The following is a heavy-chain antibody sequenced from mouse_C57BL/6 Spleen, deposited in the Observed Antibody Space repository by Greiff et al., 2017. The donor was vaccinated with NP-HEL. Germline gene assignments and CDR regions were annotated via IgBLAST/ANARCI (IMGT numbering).Heavy chain of an antibody. D-gene: IGHD1-1*01. V-gene: IGHV1-15*01. Sequence: QVHVKQSGAELVRPGASVTLSCKASGYTFTDYEMHWVKQTPVHGLEWIGAIDPETGGTAYNQKFKGKAILTADKSSSTAYMELRSLTSEDSAVYYCTRPGSSWDYAMDYWGQGTSVTVSS. CDR2: IDPETGGT. CDR1: GYTFTDYE. CDR3: TRPGSSWDYAMDY. J-gene: IGHJ4*01.